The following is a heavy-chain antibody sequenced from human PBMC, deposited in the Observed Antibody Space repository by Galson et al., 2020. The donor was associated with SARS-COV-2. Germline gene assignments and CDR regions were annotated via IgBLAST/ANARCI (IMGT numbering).Heavy chain of an antibody. CDR3: ARIPEYSSSPSPYYYGRDV. CDR1: GFSLSTTGMC. D-gene: IGHD6-6*01. Sequence: SGPTLVKPTQTLTLNSTFSGFSLSTTGMCVSWIRQPTGKAMEWLALLDWDDDKYYSTSLKTRLTISKDTSKNQVVLTMTNMDPVDTATYYCARIPEYSSSPSPYYYGRDVWGQGTTVTVSS. J-gene: IGHJ6*02. CDR2: LDWDDDK. V-gene: IGHV2-70*01.